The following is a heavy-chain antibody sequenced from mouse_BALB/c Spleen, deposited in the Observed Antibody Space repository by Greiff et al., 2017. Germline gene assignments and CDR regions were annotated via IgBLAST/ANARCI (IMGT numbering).Heavy chain of an antibody. V-gene: IGHV2-2*02. CDR1: GFSLTSYG. D-gene: IGHD2-14*01. CDR2: IWSGGST. Sequence: VQVVESGPGLVQPSQSLSITCTVSGFSLTSYGVHWVRQSPGKGLEWLGVIWSGGSTDYNAAFISRLSISKDNSKSQVFFKMNSLQANDTAIYYCARNEVRRDYYAMDYWGQGTSVTVSS. CDR3: ARNEVRRDYYAMDY. J-gene: IGHJ4*01.